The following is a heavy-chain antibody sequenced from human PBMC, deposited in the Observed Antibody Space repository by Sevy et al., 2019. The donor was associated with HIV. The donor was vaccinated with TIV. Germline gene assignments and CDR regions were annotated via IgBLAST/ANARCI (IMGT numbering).Heavy chain of an antibody. CDR1: GFTFSNYA. Sequence: GESLKISCAASGFTFSNYAMSWVRQAPGKGLEWVSSIRISGGNTYYADSMKGRFTISRDNSKNTLYLQMNSLRAEDTAVYYCAKEWTQLSDWYGELDYWGQGSLVTVSS. CDR2: IRISGGNT. V-gene: IGHV3-23*01. D-gene: IGHD6-19*01. J-gene: IGHJ4*02. CDR3: AKEWTQLSDWYGELDY.